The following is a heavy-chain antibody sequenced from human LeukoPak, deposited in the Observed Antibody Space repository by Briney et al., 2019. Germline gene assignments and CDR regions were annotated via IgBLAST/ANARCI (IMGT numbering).Heavy chain of an antibody. Sequence: GGSLRLSCAASGFTVSSNYMSWVRQAPGKGLEWVSVIYSGGSTYYSDSVKGRFTISRDNSKNTLYLQMNSLRAEDTAVYYCARGKYYYGSGSYPDRYYYYYMDVWGKGTTVTVSS. CDR1: GFTVSSNY. V-gene: IGHV3-66*01. J-gene: IGHJ6*03. CDR3: ARGKYYYGSGSYPDRYYYYYMDV. CDR2: IYSGGST. D-gene: IGHD3-10*01.